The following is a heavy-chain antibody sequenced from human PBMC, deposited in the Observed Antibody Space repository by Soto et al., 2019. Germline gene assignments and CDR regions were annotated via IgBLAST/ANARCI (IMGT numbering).Heavy chain of an antibody. D-gene: IGHD6-6*01. Sequence: PGGSLRLSCAVSGFTFSTYAMSWVRQAPGKGLEWVSAISGSGGSTYYADSVKGRFTISRDNSKNTLYLQMNSLRAEDTAVYYCAKEPTSIAARPYYFDYWGQGTLVTVSS. CDR2: ISGSGGST. CDR1: GFTFSTYA. V-gene: IGHV3-23*01. J-gene: IGHJ4*02. CDR3: AKEPTSIAARPYYFDY.